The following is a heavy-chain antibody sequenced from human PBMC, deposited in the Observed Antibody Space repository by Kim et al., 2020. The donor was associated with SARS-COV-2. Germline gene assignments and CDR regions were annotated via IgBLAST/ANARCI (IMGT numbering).Heavy chain of an antibody. CDR1: GGSFSGYY. Sequence: SETLSLTCAVYGGSFSGYYWSWIRQPPGKGLEWIGEINHSGSTNYNPSLKSRVTISVDTSKNQFSLKLSSVTAADTAVYYCARGTTYYYGLGRWWFDPWGQGTLVTVSS. D-gene: IGHD3-10*01. J-gene: IGHJ5*02. CDR3: ARGTTYYYGLGRWWFDP. CDR2: INHSGST. V-gene: IGHV4-34*01.